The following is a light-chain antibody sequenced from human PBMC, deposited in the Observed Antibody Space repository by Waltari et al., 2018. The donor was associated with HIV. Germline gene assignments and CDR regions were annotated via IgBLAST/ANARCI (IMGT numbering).Light chain of an antibody. CDR2: GAS. J-gene: IGKJ4*01. Sequence: EIQMTQSPSSLSAARGDRVTITCRASQTIETYLNWYQQKPGKAPNLLIHGASSLQSGVPSRFSGSGSGTQFTLTISSLQPEDCVIYYCQQSYSAPLTFGGGTKL. CDR3: QQSYSAPLT. CDR1: QTIETY. V-gene: IGKV1-39*01.